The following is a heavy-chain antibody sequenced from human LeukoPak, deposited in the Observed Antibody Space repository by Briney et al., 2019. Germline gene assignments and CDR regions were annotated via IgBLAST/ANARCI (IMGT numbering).Heavy chain of an antibody. V-gene: IGHV1-69*06. CDR1: GGTFSSYA. CDR3: ARAGPAYCDILTGYSSRPHGYYYGMDV. J-gene: IGHJ6*04. CDR2: IIPIFGTA. Sequence: ASVKVSCKASGGTFSSYAISWVRQAPGQGLEWMGGIIPIFGTANYAQKFQGRVTITADKSTSTAYMELSSLRSEDTAVYYCARAGPAYCDILTGYSSRPHGYYYGMDVWGKGTTVTVSS. D-gene: IGHD3-9*01.